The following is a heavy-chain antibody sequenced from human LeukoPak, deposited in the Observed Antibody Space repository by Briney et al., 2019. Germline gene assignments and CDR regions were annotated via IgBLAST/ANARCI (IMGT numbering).Heavy chain of an antibody. V-gene: IGHV4-61*08. CDR2: IYYTGST. J-gene: IGHJ6*02. D-gene: IGHD2-15*01. Sequence: SETLSLTCTVSGGPVSSGGYYWSWIRQPPGKGLEWIGYIYYTGSTNYNPSLQSRVTISVDMSKNQFSLRLSSVTAADTAVYYCARQGYCGGGSCYIELWGQGTTVTVSS. CDR3: ARQGYCGGGSCYIEL. CDR1: GGPVSSGGYY.